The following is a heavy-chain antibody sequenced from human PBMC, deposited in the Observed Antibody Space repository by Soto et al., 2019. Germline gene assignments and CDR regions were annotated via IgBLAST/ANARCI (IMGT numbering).Heavy chain of an antibody. CDR1: GYTFTGYY. D-gene: IGHD5-18*01. J-gene: IGHJ4*02. Sequence: GASVKVSCKASGYTFTGYYMHWVRQAPGQGLEWMGWINPNSGGTNYAQKFQGRVTMTRDTSISTAYMELSRLRSDDTAVYYCARFNVDTAMAFDYWGQGSLVTVSS. CDR2: INPNSGGT. CDR3: ARFNVDTAMAFDY. V-gene: IGHV1-2*02.